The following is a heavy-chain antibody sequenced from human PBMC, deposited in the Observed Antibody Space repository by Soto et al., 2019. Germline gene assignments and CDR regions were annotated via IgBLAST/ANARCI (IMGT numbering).Heavy chain of an antibody. Sequence: ASVKVSCKASGGTFSSYAISWVRQAPGQGLEWMGGIIPTFGTANYAQKFQGRVTITADESTSTAYMELSSLRSEDTAVYYCASYGSGRPYYYYYGMDVWGQGTTVTVSS. J-gene: IGHJ6*02. V-gene: IGHV1-69*13. CDR3: ASYGSGRPYYYYYGMDV. CDR2: IIPTFGTA. D-gene: IGHD3-10*01. CDR1: GGTFSSYA.